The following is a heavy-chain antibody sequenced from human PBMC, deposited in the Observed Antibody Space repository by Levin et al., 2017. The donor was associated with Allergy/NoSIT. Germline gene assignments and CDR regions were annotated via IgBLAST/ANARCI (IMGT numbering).Heavy chain of an antibody. D-gene: IGHD2-2*01. V-gene: IGHV3-11*01. Sequence: LSLTCAASGFTFSDYYMSWIRQAPGKGLEWVSYISNSGNTIYYADSVKGRFSISRDNAENSLYLQMNSLRAEDTAVYYCARFRIGVVPAEDSYYYYGMDVWGQGTTVTVSS. J-gene: IGHJ6*02. CDR3: ARFRIGVVPAEDSYYYYGMDV. CDR1: GFTFSDYY. CDR2: ISNSGNTI.